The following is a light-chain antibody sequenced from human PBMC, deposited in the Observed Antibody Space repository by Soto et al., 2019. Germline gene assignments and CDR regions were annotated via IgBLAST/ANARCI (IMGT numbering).Light chain of an antibody. CDR1: QSVSTS. CDR2: GAS. J-gene: IGKJ5*01. V-gene: IGKV3-15*01. Sequence: EILMTQSPATLSVSPGESATLSCRASQSVSTSLAWYQQKPGQAPRLLIYGASTRATDIPARFSGSGSGTDFTLTISSLQSEDFAVYYCQQYNNWPPITFGQGTRLEIK. CDR3: QQYNNWPPIT.